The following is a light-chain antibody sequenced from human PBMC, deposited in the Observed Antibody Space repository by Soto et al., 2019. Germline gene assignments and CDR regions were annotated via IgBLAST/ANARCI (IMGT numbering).Light chain of an antibody. J-gene: IGLJ1*01. V-gene: IGLV2-11*01. CDR2: DVS. Sequence: QSVLTQPRSVSGSPGQSVTISCTGTSSDVGGYNYVSWYQQHPGKAPKLMIYDVSKRPSGAPDRFSGSKSGNTASLTISGLQAEDAADYYCCSYAGSPYVFGTGTKVTV. CDR3: CSYAGSPYV. CDR1: SSDVGGYNY.